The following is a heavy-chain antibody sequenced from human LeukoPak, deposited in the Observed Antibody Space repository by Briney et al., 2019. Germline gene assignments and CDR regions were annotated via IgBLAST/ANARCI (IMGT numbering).Heavy chain of an antibody. CDR1: GFIFSDYY. CDR3: AELGITMIGGV. J-gene: IGHJ6*04. D-gene: IGHD3-10*02. CDR2: VTSSGGHM. V-gene: IGHV3-11*04. Sequence: PGGSLRLSCAASGFIFSDYYMTWIRQAPGKGLEWVSYVTSSGGHMYYADSAKGRFTISRDNAKNSLDLQMNSLRAEDTAVYYCAELGITMIGGVWGKGTTVTISS.